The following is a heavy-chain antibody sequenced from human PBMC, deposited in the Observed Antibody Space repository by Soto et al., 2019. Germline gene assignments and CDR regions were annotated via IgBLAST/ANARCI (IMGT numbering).Heavy chain of an antibody. CDR3: ARHTIAARPGGFYI. CDR2: INHSGST. V-gene: IGHV4-34*01. Sequence: SETLSLTCAVYGGSFSGYYWSWIRQPPGKGLEWIGEINHSGSTNYNPSLKSRVTISVDTSKNQFSLKLSSVTAADTAVYYCARHTIAARPGGFYIWGQGTMVTVSS. J-gene: IGHJ3*02. CDR1: GGSFSGYY. D-gene: IGHD6-6*01.